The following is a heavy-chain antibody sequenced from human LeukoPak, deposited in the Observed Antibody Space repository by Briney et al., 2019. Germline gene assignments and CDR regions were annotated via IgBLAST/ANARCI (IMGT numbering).Heavy chain of an antibody. Sequence: ASVKVSCKASGYTFTSYGISWVRQAPGQGLELMGWISAYKGNTNYAQKLQGRGTMTTDTSTSTAYMELRSLRSDDTAVYYCAGPIVYGDYVALDYWGEGTLVTVSS. CDR1: GYTFTSYG. V-gene: IGHV1-18*01. D-gene: IGHD4-17*01. CDR3: AGPIVYGDYVALDY. J-gene: IGHJ4*02. CDR2: ISAYKGNT.